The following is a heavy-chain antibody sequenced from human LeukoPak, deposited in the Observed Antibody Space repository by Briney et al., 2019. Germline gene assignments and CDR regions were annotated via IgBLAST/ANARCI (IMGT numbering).Heavy chain of an antibody. D-gene: IGHD5-18*01. CDR1: GYTFTAYY. CDR2: INPNSGGT. Sequence: GAAVKVSCKASGYTFTAYYMHWVRQAPGQGLEWMGWINPNSGGTNYAQKFQGRVTMTRDTSISTAYMELSRLRSDDTAVYYCARDQLAPERRIQLWFWRWFDPWGQGTLVTVSS. V-gene: IGHV1-2*02. J-gene: IGHJ5*02. CDR3: ARDQLAPERRIQLWFWRWFDP.